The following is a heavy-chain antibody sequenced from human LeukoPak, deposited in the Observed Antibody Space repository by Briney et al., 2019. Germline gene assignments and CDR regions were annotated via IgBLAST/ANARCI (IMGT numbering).Heavy chain of an antibody. CDR2: IYYSGST. V-gene: IGHV4-59*01. CDR1: GGSISSYY. D-gene: IGHD6-19*01. Sequence: SETLSLTCTVSGGSISSYYWSWIRQPPGKGLEWIGYIYYSGSTNYNPSLKSRVTISVDTSKNQFSLKLSSVTAADTAVYYCARGRQWLDDYWGQGTLVTVSS. J-gene: IGHJ4*02. CDR3: ARGRQWLDDY.